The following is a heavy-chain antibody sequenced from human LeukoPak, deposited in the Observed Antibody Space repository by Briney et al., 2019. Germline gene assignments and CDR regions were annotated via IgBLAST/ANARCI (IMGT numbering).Heavy chain of an antibody. Sequence: SETLSLTCTVSGGSISSYYWSWIRQPPGKGLEWIGYIYYSGSTNYNPSLKSRVTISVDTSKNQFSLKLSSVTAADTAVYYCARGLGDIVVVVAADWFDPWGQGTLVTVSS. V-gene: IGHV4-59*01. CDR3: ARGLGDIVVVVAADWFDP. CDR2: IYYSGST. D-gene: IGHD2-15*01. CDR1: GGSISSYY. J-gene: IGHJ5*02.